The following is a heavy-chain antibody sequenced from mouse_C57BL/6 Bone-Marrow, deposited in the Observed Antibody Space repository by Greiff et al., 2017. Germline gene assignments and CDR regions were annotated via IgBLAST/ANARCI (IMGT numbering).Heavy chain of an antibody. J-gene: IGHJ4*01. D-gene: IGHD1-1*01. Sequence: QVQLQQSGAELVRPGTSVKMSCKASGYTFTNYWIGWAQQRPGHGLEWIGDIYPGGGYTNYNEKLKGKATMTADKSSSPAYMQFSSLTSEDSAIYDCAIYYYGSSYGDAMYYWGQGTSVTVSS. V-gene: IGHV1-63*01. CDR1: GYTFTNYW. CDR3: AIYYYGSSYGDAMYY. CDR2: IYPGGGYT.